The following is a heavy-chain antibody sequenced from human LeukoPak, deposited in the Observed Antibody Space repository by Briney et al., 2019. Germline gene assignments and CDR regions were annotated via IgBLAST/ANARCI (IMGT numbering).Heavy chain of an antibody. CDR1: GYTFTGYY. Sequence: ASVKVSSKASGYTFTGYYLHWVRQAPGQGLEWMGWINPNSGGTNYTQKSQGRVTMTRDTSISTAYMELSSRRSDGTAVYYCARGGKWLAHYYYYGMDVGGQGTTGTVS. J-gene: IGHJ6*02. CDR3: ARGGKWLAHYYYYGMDV. CDR2: INPNSGGT. V-gene: IGHV1-2*02. D-gene: IGHD6-19*01.